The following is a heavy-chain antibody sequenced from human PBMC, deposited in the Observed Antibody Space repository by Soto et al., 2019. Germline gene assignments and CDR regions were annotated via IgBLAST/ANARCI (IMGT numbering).Heavy chain of an antibody. Sequence: PGGSLSLSCAASGFTVSSNYMSWFRQAPGKGLEWVGFIRSKAYGGTTEYAASVKGRFTISRDDSKSIAYLQMNSLKTEDTAVYYCTTSKEMTHYFDYWGQGTLVTVSS. CDR2: IRSKAYGGTT. CDR3: TTSKEMTHYFDY. CDR1: GFTVSSNY. J-gene: IGHJ4*02. D-gene: IGHD2-21*02. V-gene: IGHV3-49*03.